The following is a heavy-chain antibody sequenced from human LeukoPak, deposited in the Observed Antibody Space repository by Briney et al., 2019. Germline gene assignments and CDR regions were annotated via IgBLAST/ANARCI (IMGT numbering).Heavy chain of an antibody. D-gene: IGHD2-15*01. CDR1: GGSISSGSYY. V-gene: IGHV4-61*02. CDR2: IYTSGST. Sequence: SETLSLTCTVSGGSISSGSYYWSWIRQPAGKGLEWIGRIYTSGSTNYNPSLKSRVTISVDTSKIQFSLKLSSVTAADTAVYYCAGDIVDVWGKGTPVTVSS. J-gene: IGHJ6*04. CDR3: AGDIVDV.